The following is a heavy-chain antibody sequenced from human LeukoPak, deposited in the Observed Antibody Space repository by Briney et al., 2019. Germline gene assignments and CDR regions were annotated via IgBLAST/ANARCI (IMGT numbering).Heavy chain of an antibody. J-gene: IGHJ4*02. D-gene: IGHD3-22*01. V-gene: IGHV3-21*01. CDR3: ARMHYDSSGYGIDY. CDR1: GFTFSSYS. Sequence: GGSLRLSCAASGFTFSSYSMNWVRQAPGKGLEWVSSISSSSSYIYYADSVKGRFTISRDNAKNSLYLQVNSLRAEDTAVYYCARMHYDSSGYGIDYWGQGTLVTVSS. CDR2: ISSSSSYI.